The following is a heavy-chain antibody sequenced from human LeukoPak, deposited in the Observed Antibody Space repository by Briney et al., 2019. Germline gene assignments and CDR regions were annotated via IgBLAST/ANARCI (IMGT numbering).Heavy chain of an antibody. Sequence: QPGGSLRLSCAASGFTFSSYAMSWVRQAPGKGLEWVSAISGSGGSTYYADSVKGRFTISRDNSKNTLYLQMNSLRAEDTAVYYCAKSDRGYSSDADAFDIWGQGTMVTVSS. V-gene: IGHV3-23*01. D-gene: IGHD6-19*01. CDR3: AKSDRGYSSDADAFDI. CDR2: ISGSGGST. CDR1: GFTFSSYA. J-gene: IGHJ3*02.